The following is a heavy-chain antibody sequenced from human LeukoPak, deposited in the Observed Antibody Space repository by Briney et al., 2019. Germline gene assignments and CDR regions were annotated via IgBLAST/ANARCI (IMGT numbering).Heavy chain of an antibody. Sequence: TGGSLRLSCAASGFTFSSYAMSWVRQAPGKGLEWVSAISGSGGSTYYADSVKGRFTISRDNSKNTLYLQMNSLRAEDTAVYYCALYCSGGSCYSMGGAFDIWGQGTVVTVSS. V-gene: IGHV3-23*01. CDR1: GFTFSSYA. D-gene: IGHD2-15*01. J-gene: IGHJ3*02. CDR3: ALYCSGGSCYSMGGAFDI. CDR2: ISGSGGST.